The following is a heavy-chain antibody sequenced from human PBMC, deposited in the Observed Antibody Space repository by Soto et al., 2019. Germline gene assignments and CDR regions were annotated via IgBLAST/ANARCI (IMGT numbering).Heavy chain of an antibody. CDR3: ARDPGDDYGGPPGFGYYFDY. J-gene: IGHJ4*02. CDR2: IIPIFGTA. V-gene: IGHV1-69*01. D-gene: IGHD4-17*01. CDR1: GGTFSSYA. Sequence: QVQLVQSGAEVKKPGSSVKVSCKASGGTFSSYAISWVRQAPGQGLEWMGGIIPIFGTANYAQKFQGRVTITADESTSTAYMELSSLRSEDTAVYYCARDPGDDYGGPPGFGYYFDYWGQGTLVTVSS.